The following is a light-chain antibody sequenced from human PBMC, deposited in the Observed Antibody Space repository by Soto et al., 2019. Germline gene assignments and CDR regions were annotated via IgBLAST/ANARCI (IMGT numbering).Light chain of an antibody. CDR1: QSVSSSY. Sequence: EIVLTQSPGTLSLSPGERATLSCRASQSVSSSYLAWYQQKLGQAPRLLIYGASSRATGIPDRFSGSGSGTEFTLTISRLEPEDFAVYYCQQYGSSPNTFGQGTKLEIK. V-gene: IGKV3-20*01. CDR2: GAS. J-gene: IGKJ2*01. CDR3: QQYGSSPNT.